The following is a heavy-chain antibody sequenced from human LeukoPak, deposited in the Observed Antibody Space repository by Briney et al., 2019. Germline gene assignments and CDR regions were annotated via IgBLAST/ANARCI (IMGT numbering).Heavy chain of an antibody. Sequence: KPGGSLRLSCAASGFTFSSYSMKWVRQARGKGVEGASSISSSSSYIYYAHSVKGRFTISRDNAKNSLYLQMNSLRAEDTAVYYCARDPGYCSSTSCLGDAFDIWGQGTMVTVSS. D-gene: IGHD2-2*01. CDR3: ARDPGYCSSTSCLGDAFDI. CDR2: ISSSSSYI. CDR1: GFTFSSYS. J-gene: IGHJ3*02. V-gene: IGHV3-21*01.